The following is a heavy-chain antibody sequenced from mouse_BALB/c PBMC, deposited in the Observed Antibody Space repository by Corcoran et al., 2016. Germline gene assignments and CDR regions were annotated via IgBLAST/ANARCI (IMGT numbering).Heavy chain of an antibody. CDR3: ARSCFTGAMDY. Sequence: EVQLQQSGPELVKPGASVKISCKASGYSFTGYYMHWVKQSHVKSLEWIGRINPYNGATNYNQNFKDKASLTVDMSSSTACMELHSLTSEDSAVYYCARSCFTGAMDYLGQGTSVTVSS. J-gene: IGHJ4*01. V-gene: IGHV1-18*01. CDR2: INPYNGAT. CDR1: GYSFTGYY. D-gene: IGHD1-1*01.